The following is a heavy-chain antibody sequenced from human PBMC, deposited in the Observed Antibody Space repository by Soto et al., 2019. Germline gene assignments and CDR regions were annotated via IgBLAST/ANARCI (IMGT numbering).Heavy chain of an antibody. CDR1: GFTFRSFT. D-gene: IGHD6-13*01. J-gene: IGHJ5*02. CDR3: TRDASRDSSARGWFDP. Sequence: GGSLRLSCAASGFTFRSFTMNWVRQAPGKGLEWVPTISSNSAYIYYTDALRGRFTISRDNAKNSLHLQMNSLRAEDTAVYYCTRDASRDSSARGWFDPWGPGTLVTVSS. CDR2: ISSNSAYI. V-gene: IGHV3-21*01.